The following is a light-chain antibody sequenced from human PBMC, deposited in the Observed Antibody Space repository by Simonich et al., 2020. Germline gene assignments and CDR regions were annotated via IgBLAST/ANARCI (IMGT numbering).Light chain of an antibody. CDR2: YAS. CDR1: QDISNY. J-gene: IGKJ3*01. Sequence: DIQMTQSPSSLSASVGDRVTITCQASQDISNYLNWYQQKPGKPPKLLIYYASNLETGVPSRFNGSGSGTDFTFTISSLQPEDFATYYCQQLNSYPFFGPGTKVDIK. CDR3: QQLNSYPF. V-gene: IGKV1-33*01.